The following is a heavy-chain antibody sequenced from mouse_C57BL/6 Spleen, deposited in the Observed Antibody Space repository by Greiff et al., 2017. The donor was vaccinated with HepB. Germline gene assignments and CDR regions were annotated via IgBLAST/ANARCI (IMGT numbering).Heavy chain of an antibody. Sequence: QVQLQQSGAELARPGASVKLSCKASGYTFTSYGISWVKQRTGQGLEWIGEIYPRSGNTYYNEKFKGKATLTADKSSSTAYMELRSLTSEDSAVYFCAAPHPPYYSNYGTWFAYWGQGTLVTVSA. CDR3: AAPHPPYYSNYGTWFAY. CDR2: IYPRSGNT. CDR1: GYTFTSYG. V-gene: IGHV1-81*01. J-gene: IGHJ3*01. D-gene: IGHD2-5*01.